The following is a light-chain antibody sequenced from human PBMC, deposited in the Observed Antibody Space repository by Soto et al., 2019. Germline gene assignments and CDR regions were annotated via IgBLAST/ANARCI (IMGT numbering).Light chain of an antibody. Sequence: ETALTQSPGTLSLSLGERPTLSCRPSQSVSNNYLAWYQQKPGQAPRLLIYGASSRATGIPDRFSGSGSGTDFTLTISRLEPEDFAVYYCQQYGSSPWTFGQGTKVDI. CDR3: QQYGSSPWT. J-gene: IGKJ1*01. V-gene: IGKV3-20*01. CDR1: QSVSNNY. CDR2: GAS.